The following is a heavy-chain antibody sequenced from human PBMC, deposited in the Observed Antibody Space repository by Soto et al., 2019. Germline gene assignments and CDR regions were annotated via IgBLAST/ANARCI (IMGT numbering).Heavy chain of an antibody. CDR1: RGTFSSYT. Sequence: QVQLVQSGAEVKKPGSSVKVSCKASRGTFSSYTISWVRQAPGQGLEWMGRIIPILGIANYAQKFQGRVTITADKSTSTAYMELSSLRSEDTAVYYCSSGRLYYYYMDVWGKGTTVTVSS. J-gene: IGHJ6*03. V-gene: IGHV1-69*02. CDR2: IIPILGIA. CDR3: SSGRLYYYYMDV.